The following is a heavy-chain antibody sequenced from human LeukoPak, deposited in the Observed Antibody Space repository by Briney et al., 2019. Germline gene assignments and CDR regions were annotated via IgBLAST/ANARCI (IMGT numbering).Heavy chain of an antibody. CDR2: IRYDGSNK. V-gene: IGHV3-30*02. D-gene: IGHD4-17*01. CDR1: GLTFSSYG. CDR3: AKAAVTYGLDAFDI. J-gene: IGHJ3*02. Sequence: GGSLRLSCAASGLTFSSYGMHWVRQAPGKGLEWVAFIRYDGSNKYYADSVKGRFTISRDNSKNTLYLQMNSLRAEDTAVYYCAKAAVTYGLDAFDIWGQGTMVTVSS.